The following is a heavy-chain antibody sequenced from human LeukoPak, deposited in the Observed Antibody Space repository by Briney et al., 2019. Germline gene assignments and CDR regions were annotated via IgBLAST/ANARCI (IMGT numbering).Heavy chain of an antibody. D-gene: IGHD6-19*01. Sequence: ASVKVSCKASGYTFTSYDINWVRQATGQGLEWMGWTNPNSGNTGYAQKFQGRVTITRNTSISTAYMELSSLRSEDTAVYYCARGYSSGWYGGGGHHGFDIWGQGTMVTASS. V-gene: IGHV1-8*03. CDR2: TNPNSGNT. CDR1: GYTFTSYD. CDR3: ARGYSSGWYGGGGHHGFDI. J-gene: IGHJ3*02.